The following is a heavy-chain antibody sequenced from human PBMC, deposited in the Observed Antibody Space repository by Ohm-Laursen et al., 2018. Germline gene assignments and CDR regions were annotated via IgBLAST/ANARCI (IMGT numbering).Heavy chain of an antibody. CDR2: ISASDATT. D-gene: IGHD3-9*01. Sequence: SLRLSCAASGFTFSLYAMSWVRQPPGKGLEWVSTISASDATTSYADSVKGRFTISRDNSKNTLHLQMNSLRAEDSAIYYCARRFDNDYWGQGTLVAVSS. CDR1: GFTFSLYA. CDR3: ARRFDNDY. V-gene: IGHV3-23*01. J-gene: IGHJ4*02.